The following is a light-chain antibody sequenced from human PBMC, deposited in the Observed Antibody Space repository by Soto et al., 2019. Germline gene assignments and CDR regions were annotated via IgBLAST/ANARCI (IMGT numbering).Light chain of an antibody. CDR2: KAS. CDR1: QSISNW. J-gene: IGKJ1*01. CDR3: QRYDSFRT. V-gene: IGKV1-5*03. Sequence: DIQMTQSPSTLSASVGDRVTIICRASQSISNWLAWYQQKPGKVPKLLIYKASTLESGVPSRFSGSASGTEFTLTISSLQPDDFATYYCQRYDSFRTFGQGTTVEIK.